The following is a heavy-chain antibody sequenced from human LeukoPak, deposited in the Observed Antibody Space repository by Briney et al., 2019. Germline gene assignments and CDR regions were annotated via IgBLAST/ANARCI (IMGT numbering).Heavy chain of an antibody. V-gene: IGHV3-21*01. D-gene: IGHD3-22*01. J-gene: IGHJ4*02. Sequence: PGGSLRLSCAGSGYSFRSHSMNWVRQAPGKGLEWVSSISSISHYIYYADSVKGRFTISRDNAKNSLCLQMNSLRAEDTALYYCTRDYYDSSGLPFDYWGQGTLVTVSS. CDR3: TRDYYDSSGLPFDY. CDR1: GYSFRSHS. CDR2: ISSISHYI.